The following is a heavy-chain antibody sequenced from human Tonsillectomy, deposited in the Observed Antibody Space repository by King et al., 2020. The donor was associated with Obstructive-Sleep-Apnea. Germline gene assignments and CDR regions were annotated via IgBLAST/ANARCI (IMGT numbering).Heavy chain of an antibody. CDR3: AKRHITGTTRAIDY. CDR1: GFTFSSYA. V-gene: IGHV3-23*04. CDR2: ISGSGGST. Sequence: VQLVESGGGLVQPGGSLRLSCAASGFTFSSYAMNWVRQAPGKGLEWGSAISGSGGSTFYADSVKGRFTISRDNSKNTLYLQMNSMRAEDTAVYYCAKRHITGTTRAIDYWGQGTLVTVSS. J-gene: IGHJ4*02. D-gene: IGHD1-7*01.